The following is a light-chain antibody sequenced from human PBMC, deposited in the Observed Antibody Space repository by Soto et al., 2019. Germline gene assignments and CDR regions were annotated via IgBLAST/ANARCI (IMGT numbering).Light chain of an antibody. CDR1: QSVSSY. V-gene: IGKV3-11*01. CDR2: DAS. Sequence: EIVLTQSPATLSLSPGERATLSCRASQSVSSYLAWYQQKPGQAPRLLIYDASNRATGIPARFSGSGSGTDFTLNISSLEPEDFEVYYCQQRSNWITFGHGTRLEIK. CDR3: QQRSNWIT. J-gene: IGKJ5*01.